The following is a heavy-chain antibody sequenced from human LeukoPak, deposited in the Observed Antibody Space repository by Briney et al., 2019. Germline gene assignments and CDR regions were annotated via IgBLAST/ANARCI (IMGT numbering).Heavy chain of an antibody. CDR1: GFTVSNYN. J-gene: IGHJ4*02. CDR2: ISSSSSYI. V-gene: IGHV3-21*01. D-gene: IGHD6-6*01. CDR3: ARDIGIAARPVFGY. Sequence: GGSLRLSCAASGFTVSNYNMNWVRQAPGKGLEWVSSISSSSSYIYYADSVKGRFTISRDNAKNSLYLQMNSLRAEDAAVYYCARDIGIAARPVFGYWGQGNPGHRLL.